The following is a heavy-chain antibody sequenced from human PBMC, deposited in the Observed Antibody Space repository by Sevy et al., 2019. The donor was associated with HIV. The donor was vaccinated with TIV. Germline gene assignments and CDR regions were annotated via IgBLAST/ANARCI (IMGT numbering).Heavy chain of an antibody. Sequence: ASVKVSCKASGGTFSSYAISWVRQAPGQGLEWMGGIIPIFGTANYAQKFQGRVTFTADESRSTAYMELGSRGSEDPAVYYCAGGVAARPLYDILTGYYADDAFDIWGQGTMVTVSS. CDR3: AGGVAARPLYDILTGYYADDAFDI. J-gene: IGHJ3*02. D-gene: IGHD3-9*01. V-gene: IGHV1-69*13. CDR1: GGTFSSYA. CDR2: IIPIFGTA.